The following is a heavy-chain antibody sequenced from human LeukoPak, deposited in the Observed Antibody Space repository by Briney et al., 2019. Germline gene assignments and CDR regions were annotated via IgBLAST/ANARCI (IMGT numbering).Heavy chain of an antibody. J-gene: IGHJ6*02. CDR1: GFTVSSNY. V-gene: IGHV3-30*18. CDR3: AKDYDILTNYFYFGMDV. CDR2: VSHDGGEK. Sequence: GGSLRLSCAASGFTVSSNYMSWVRQAPSKGLEWVAVVSHDGGEKYYADSVRGRFTISRDNSRNTLDLQMSSLRGEDTAVYYCAKDYDILTNYFYFGMDVWGLGTTVTVSS. D-gene: IGHD3-9*01.